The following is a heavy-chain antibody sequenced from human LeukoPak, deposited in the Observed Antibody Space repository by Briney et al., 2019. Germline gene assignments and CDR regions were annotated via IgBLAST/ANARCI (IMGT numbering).Heavy chain of an antibody. CDR1: GFTFSDYY. D-gene: IGHD3-9*01. V-gene: IGHV3-11*01. CDR3: ASGKTYYDILTGYYTPFQFDY. Sequence: GGSLRLSCAASGFTFSDYYMSWIRQAPGKGLEWVSYISSSGSTIYYADSVKGRFTISGDNAKNSLYLQMNSLRAEDTAVYYCASGKTYYDILTGYYTPFQFDYWGQGTLVTVSS. CDR2: ISSSGSTI. J-gene: IGHJ4*02.